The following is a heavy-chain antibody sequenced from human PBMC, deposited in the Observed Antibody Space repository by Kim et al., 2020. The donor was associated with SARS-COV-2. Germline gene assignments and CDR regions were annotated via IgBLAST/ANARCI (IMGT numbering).Heavy chain of an antibody. CDR1: GGSISSGSYY. Sequence: SETLSLTCTVSGGSISSGSYYWGWIRQPPGKGLEWIGSSYYSGTTYYNPSLKSRVTISVDRSKNQLSLKLSSVTAADTAVYYCARIDRAVAGDWGQGTLVTVSS. V-gene: IGHV4-39*01. D-gene: IGHD6-19*01. CDR3: ARIDRAVAGD. CDR2: SYYSGTT. J-gene: IGHJ4*02.